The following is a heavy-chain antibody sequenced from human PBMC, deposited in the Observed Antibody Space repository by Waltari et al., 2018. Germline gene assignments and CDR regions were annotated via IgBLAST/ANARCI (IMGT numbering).Heavy chain of an antibody. CDR2: IKLDGSRT. CDR3: QGGLDY. J-gene: IGHJ4*02. V-gene: IGHV3-74*01. D-gene: IGHD1-26*01. Sequence: EVQLVESGGGLVQPGGSLRLSGAASELIFRRCWVACGRPVPGKGLVWVSRIKLDGSRTPDADSVEGRFTISRDNAKNTLYLHLNSLRAEDTAVYYCQGGLDYWGQGTLVTVSS. CDR1: ELIFRRCW.